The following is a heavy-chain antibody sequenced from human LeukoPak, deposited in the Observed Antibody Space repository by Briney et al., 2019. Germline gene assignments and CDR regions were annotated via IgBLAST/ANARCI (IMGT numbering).Heavy chain of an antibody. V-gene: IGHV1-46*01. CDR1: GYTYTNYY. CDR2: INPSGGST. Sequence: ASVKVSCKASGYTYTNYYMHWVRQAPGQGLEWMGIINPSGGSTNYAQKFQGRVTMTRDTSTSTVYMELSSLRSEDTAVYYCAREHSGCDSWGQGTLLTVSS. J-gene: IGHJ5*02. D-gene: IGHD5-12*01. CDR3: AREHSGCDS.